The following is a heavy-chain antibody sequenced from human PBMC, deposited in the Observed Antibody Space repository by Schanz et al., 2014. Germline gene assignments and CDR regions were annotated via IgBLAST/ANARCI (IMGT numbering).Heavy chain of an antibody. D-gene: IGHD6-13*01. CDR2: ISYDGSNK. J-gene: IGHJ1*01. CDR3: ATGRAASNFGSEYFLY. CDR1: RFTFSSYT. Sequence: QVQLVESGGGVVQPGRSLRLSCAASRFTFSSYTMHWVRQAPGKGLEWVALISYDGSNKYYADSVKGRFAISRENSKNTMCLQMSNLRPEDTAVYYCATGRAASNFGSEYFLYWGQGTLVTVSS. V-gene: IGHV3-30*09.